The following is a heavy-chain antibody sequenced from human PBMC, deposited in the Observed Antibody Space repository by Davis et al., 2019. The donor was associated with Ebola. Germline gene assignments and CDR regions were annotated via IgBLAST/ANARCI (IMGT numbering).Heavy chain of an antibody. V-gene: IGHV3-7*03. D-gene: IGHD1-26*01. CDR1: GFTFSTYW. CDR3: VRGGQRFDP. Sequence: GESLKISCAASGFTFSTYWMSWVRQAPGKGLEWVAHIKKDGTYTNYADSFRGRFTISRDNAENSLSLQMNSLRDEDTAVYYCVRGGQRFDPWGQGTLVTVSS. J-gene: IGHJ5*02. CDR2: IKKDGTYT.